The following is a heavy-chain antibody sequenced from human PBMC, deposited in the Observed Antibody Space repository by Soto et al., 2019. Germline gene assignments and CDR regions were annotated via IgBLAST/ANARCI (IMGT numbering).Heavy chain of an antibody. CDR3: VRQAKLTTVTANVGYYYGLDV. CDR2: IRGKASGGTT. Sequence: EVQVVESGGGFTQPGRSLRLSCTVSGFTVGDYGMNWLRQSPGKGLEWVGFIRGKASGGTTEYAASVKGRFTISRDDSKSIVYLQMDSLKIEDTGVYYCVRQAKLTTVTANVGYYYGLDVWGQGTTVTVSS. CDR1: GFTVGDYG. D-gene: IGHD4-4*01. J-gene: IGHJ6*02. V-gene: IGHV3-49*03.